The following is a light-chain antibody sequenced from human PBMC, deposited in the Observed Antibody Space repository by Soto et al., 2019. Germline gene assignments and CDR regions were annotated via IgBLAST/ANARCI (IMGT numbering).Light chain of an antibody. CDR2: DAS. J-gene: IGKJ4*01. V-gene: IGKV3-15*01. CDR1: QNCYNN. CDR3: QQWRNWPLT. Sequence: EIVMTQSPATLSVSPGEGATLSCKASQNCYNNLAWYQQRLGQPPRLLIYDASTRATGISARLSGSGYGTEFSLTISSLQYEDFAVYFCQQWRNWPLTFGGGTKVEIK.